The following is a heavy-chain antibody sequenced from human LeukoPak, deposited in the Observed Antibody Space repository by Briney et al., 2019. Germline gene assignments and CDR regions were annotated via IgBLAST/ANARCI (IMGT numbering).Heavy chain of an antibody. CDR1: GGSISSYY. D-gene: IGHD6-13*01. J-gene: IGHJ4*01. CDR2: IHYSGST. CDR3: ARGGNSWYADL. V-gene: IGHV4-59*01. Sequence: PSETLSLTCTVSGGSISSYYWSWIRQPPGKGLEWIGYIHYSGSTSYNPSLKSRVTMSIDTSKNQFSLKVGSVTAADTAVYYCARGGNSWYADLWGHGTLVTVSS.